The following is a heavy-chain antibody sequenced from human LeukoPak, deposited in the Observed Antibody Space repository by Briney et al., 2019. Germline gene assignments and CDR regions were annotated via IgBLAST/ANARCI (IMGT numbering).Heavy chain of an antibody. D-gene: IGHD2-2*01. Sequence: GGSLRLSCAASGXTFSSYGMHWVRQAPGKGLEWVAVISYDGSNKYYADSVKGRFTISRDNSKNTLYLQMNSLRAEDTAVYYCAKGASHAALDYWGQGTLVTVSS. CDR1: GXTFSSYG. J-gene: IGHJ4*02. V-gene: IGHV3-30*18. CDR3: AKGASHAALDY. CDR2: ISYDGSNK.